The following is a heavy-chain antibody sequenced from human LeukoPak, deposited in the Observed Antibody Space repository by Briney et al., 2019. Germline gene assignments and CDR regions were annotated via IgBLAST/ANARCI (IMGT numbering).Heavy chain of an antibody. CDR3: ATAAPLKRIVGATWFDY. CDR1: GYTFTSYD. CDR2: INPSGSST. D-gene: IGHD1-26*01. Sequence: EASVKVSCKASGYTFTSYDINWVRQATGQGLEWLGLINPSGSSTLYAQKFQGRVTMTEDTSTDTAYMELSSLRSEDTAVYYCATAAPLKRIVGATWFDYWGQGTLVTVSS. J-gene: IGHJ4*02. V-gene: IGHV1-46*01.